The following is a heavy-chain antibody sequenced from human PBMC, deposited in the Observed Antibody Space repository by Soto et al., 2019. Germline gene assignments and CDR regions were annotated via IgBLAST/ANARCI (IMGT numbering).Heavy chain of an antibody. J-gene: IGHJ4*02. CDR3: AKVPEIGAAAGYFDY. CDR1: GFTFDDYA. V-gene: IGHV3-9*01. D-gene: IGHD6-13*01. Sequence: EVQLVESGGGLVQPGRSLRLSCAASGFTFDDYAMHWVRQAPGKGLEWVSGISWNSFSIGYADSVKGRFTISRDNAKNSLYLQMNSLRPEDTALYYCAKVPEIGAAAGYFDYWGQGTLVTVSS. CDR2: ISWNSFSI.